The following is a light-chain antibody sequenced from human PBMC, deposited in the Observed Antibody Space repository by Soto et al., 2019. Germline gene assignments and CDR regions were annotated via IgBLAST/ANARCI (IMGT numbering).Light chain of an antibody. Sequence: DIVMTQSPDPLAVSLGERATINCKSSQSILYTPNNNNYLAWFQQKPGQPPRLLIYWASTRESGVPDRFSGSGSGTDFTLTISSLQAEDVAVYYCQQYYNTFPTFGQGTKVEIK. J-gene: IGKJ1*01. V-gene: IGKV4-1*01. CDR1: QSILYTPNNNNY. CDR3: QQYYNTFPT. CDR2: WAS.